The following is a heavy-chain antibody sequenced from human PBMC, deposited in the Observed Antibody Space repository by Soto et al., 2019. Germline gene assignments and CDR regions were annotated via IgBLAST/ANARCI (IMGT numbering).Heavy chain of an antibody. V-gene: IGHV4-59*08. J-gene: IGHJ4*02. CDR1: GGSISSYY. CDR3: ATRYGYSFAY. Sequence: QVQLQESGPGLVKPSETLSLTCTVSGGSISSYYWSWMRQPPGKGLEWIGYINYSGSTNYKPPLTRRLTISVDTSTNPLSLKLTSVTAADTAVYYCATRYGYSFAYWGQGTLVTVSS. CDR2: INYSGST. D-gene: IGHD1-1*01.